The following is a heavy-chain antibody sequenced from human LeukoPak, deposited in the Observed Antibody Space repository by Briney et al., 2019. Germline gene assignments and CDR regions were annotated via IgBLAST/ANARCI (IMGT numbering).Heavy chain of an antibody. J-gene: IGHJ4*02. V-gene: IGHV4-38-2*02. D-gene: IGHD1-26*01. CDR2: IYQSGST. CDR3: ATTTIRLGY. Sequence: SETLSLTCTVSGYSISSGYHWGWIRQAPGKGLEWLGSIYQSGSTNYNPSLKSRVTISVDTSKNQFSLKLSSVTAADTAVYYCATTTIRLGYWGQGTLVTVSS. CDR1: GYSISSGYH.